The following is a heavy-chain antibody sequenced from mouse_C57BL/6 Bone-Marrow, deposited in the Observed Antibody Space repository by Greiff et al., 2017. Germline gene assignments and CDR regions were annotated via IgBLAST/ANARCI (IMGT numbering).Heavy chain of an antibody. CDR1: GYTFTDYY. CDR2: INPNNGGT. D-gene: IGHD4-1*01. J-gene: IGHJ3*01. CDR3: ERDWSFAY. Sequence: EVQLQQSGPELVKPGASVKISCKASGYTFTDYYMNWVKQSHGKSLEWIGDINPNNGGTSYNQKFKGKATLTVDKSSSTAYMELRSLTSEDSAVFCCERDWSFAYWGKGTLVTVSA. V-gene: IGHV1-26*01.